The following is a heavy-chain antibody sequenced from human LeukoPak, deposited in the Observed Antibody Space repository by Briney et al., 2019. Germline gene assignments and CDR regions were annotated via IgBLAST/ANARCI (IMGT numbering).Heavy chain of an antibody. CDR1: GGTFSSYA. Sequence: SAKASCKASGGTFSSYAISWGRQAPGQGLEWMGGIIPIFGTANYAQKFQSRVTITTDESTSTAYMELSSLRSEDTAVYYCARDRSEMATTRTFDYWGQGTLVTVSS. J-gene: IGHJ4*02. V-gene: IGHV1-69*05. CDR3: ARDRSEMATTRTFDY. CDR2: IIPIFGTA. D-gene: IGHD5-24*01.